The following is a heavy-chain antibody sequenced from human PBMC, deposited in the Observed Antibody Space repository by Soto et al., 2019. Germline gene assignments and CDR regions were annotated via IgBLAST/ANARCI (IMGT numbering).Heavy chain of an antibody. Sequence: AASVKVSCKASGGTFSSYAISWVRQAPGQGLEWMGGIIPIFGTANYAQKFQGRVTITADESTSTAYMELSSLRSEDTAVYYCARALVVPAAFNWFDPWGQGTLVTVSS. D-gene: IGHD2-2*01. V-gene: IGHV1-69*13. CDR2: IIPIFGTA. CDR3: ARALVVPAAFNWFDP. J-gene: IGHJ5*02. CDR1: GGTFSSYA.